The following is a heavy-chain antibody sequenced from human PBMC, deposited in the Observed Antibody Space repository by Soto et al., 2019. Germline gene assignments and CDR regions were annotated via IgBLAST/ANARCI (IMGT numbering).Heavy chain of an antibody. CDR1: GDTFTANY. J-gene: IGHJ4*02. V-gene: IGHV1-58*02. CDR3: AADATAWQQMVPSDY. D-gene: IGHD2-8*01. Sequence: GASVKVSCKASGDTFTANYIHWVRQARGQRLEWIGWIAVGSGYTNYAQRFQDRVTLTRDMSTATTYMELSRLTSEDTAIYYCAADATAWQQMVPSDYWGQGTLVTVSS. CDR2: IAVGSGYT.